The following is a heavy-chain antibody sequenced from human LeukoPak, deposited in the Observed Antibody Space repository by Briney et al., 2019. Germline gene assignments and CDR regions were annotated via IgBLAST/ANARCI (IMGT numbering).Heavy chain of an antibody. CDR1: GFTFSSNA. D-gene: IGHD6-13*01. CDR3: AKAASSSWYDGVRYFDY. Sequence: GGSLRLSCATSGFTFSSNAMSWVRQAPGKGLEWVSSISGSGGSTNYADSVKGRFTISRDNSKNTLYLQMNSLRVEDTAIYYCAKAASSSWYDGVRYFDYWGQGTLVTVSS. CDR2: ISGSGGST. J-gene: IGHJ4*02. V-gene: IGHV3-23*01.